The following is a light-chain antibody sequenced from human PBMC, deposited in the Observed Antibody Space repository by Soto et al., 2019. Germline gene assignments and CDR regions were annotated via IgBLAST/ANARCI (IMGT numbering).Light chain of an antibody. V-gene: IGKV1-5*01. CDR3: QQYNTYSAT. CDR1: QNIASW. Sequence: DIQMTQSPSTLSASVGDSVTITCRASQNIASWLAWYQQTPGKAPKLLIYGASTSESGVPSRFSGSGSGTEFILTIRSLQPGDFATYYCQQYNTYSATFGQGTRLEI. J-gene: IGKJ5*01. CDR2: GAS.